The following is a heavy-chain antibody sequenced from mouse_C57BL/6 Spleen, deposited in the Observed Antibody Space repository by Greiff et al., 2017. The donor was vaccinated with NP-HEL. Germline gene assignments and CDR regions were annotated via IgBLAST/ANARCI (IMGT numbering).Heavy chain of an antibody. CDR3: ARIYYYGSRRDFDY. Sequence: QVQLQQSGPELVKPGASVKISCKASGYAFSSSWMNWVKQRPGKGLEWIGRIYPGDGDTNYNGKFKGKATLTADKSSSTAYMQLSSLTSEDSAVYFGARIYYYGSRRDFDYWGQGTTLTVSS. CDR2: IYPGDGDT. D-gene: IGHD1-1*01. V-gene: IGHV1-82*01. J-gene: IGHJ2*01. CDR1: GYAFSSSW.